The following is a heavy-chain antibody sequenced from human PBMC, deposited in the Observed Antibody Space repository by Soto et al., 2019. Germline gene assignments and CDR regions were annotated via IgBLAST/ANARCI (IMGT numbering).Heavy chain of an antibody. V-gene: IGHV5-51*01. D-gene: IGHD3-22*01. CDR1: GYNFASYW. Sequence: GESLKISCKGSGYNFASYWSGWVRQMPGKGLEWMGIIYHGDSDTRYCQSFKGQVTFSADNSISPAYLQWSSVKASDNGMYYCERYDASGYYHFDYWGQGTLVTVSS. CDR3: ERYDASGYYHFDY. J-gene: IGHJ4*02. CDR2: IYHGDSDT.